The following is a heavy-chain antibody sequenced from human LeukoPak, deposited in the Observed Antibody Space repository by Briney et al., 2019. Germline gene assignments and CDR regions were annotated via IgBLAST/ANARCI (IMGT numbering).Heavy chain of an antibody. CDR1: GYTFTSYG. V-gene: IGHV1-18*01. CDR3: ARDARITGTTFYYYYMDV. D-gene: IGHD1-7*01. J-gene: IGHJ6*03. CDR2: ISAYNGNT. Sequence: GASVKVSCKASGYTFTSYGISWVRQAPGQGLKWMGWISAYNGNTNYAQKLQGRVTMATDTSTSTAYMELRSLRSDDTAVYYCARDARITGTTFYYYYMDVWGKGTTVTVSS.